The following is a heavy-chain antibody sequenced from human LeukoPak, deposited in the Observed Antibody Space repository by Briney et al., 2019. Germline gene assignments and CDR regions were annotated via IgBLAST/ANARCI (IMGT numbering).Heavy chain of an antibody. CDR2: ISYDGSNK. V-gene: IGHV3-30*18. CDR1: GFTFSSYG. J-gene: IGHJ3*02. CDR3: ANRAVAGIGAFDI. D-gene: IGHD6-19*01. Sequence: GGSLRLSCAASGFTFSSYGMHWVRQAPGKGLEWVAVISYDGSNKYYADSVKGRFTISRDNSKNTLYLQMNSLRAEDTAVYYCANRAVAGIGAFDIWGQGTMVTVSS.